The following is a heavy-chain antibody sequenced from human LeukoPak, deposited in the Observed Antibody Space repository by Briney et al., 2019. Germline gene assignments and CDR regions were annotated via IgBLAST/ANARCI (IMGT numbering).Heavy chain of an antibody. CDR2: IYPGDSDT. D-gene: IGHD2-15*01. Sequence: GESLKISCKGSGYRFTRYWIGWVRQMPGKGLEWTGIIYPGDSDTRYSPSFQGQVTMSADKSISTAYLQWSSLKASNIATYYCARLWGYCSGGSCHDPFDIWGQGTKVTVSS. CDR1: GYRFTRYW. CDR3: ARLWGYCSGGSCHDPFDI. J-gene: IGHJ3*02. V-gene: IGHV5-51*01.